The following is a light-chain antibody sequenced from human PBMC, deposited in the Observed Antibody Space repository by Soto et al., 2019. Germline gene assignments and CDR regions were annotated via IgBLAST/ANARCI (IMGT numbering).Light chain of an antibody. J-gene: IGLJ1*01. V-gene: IGLV2-23*01. Sequence: QSALTQPASVSGSPGQSITISCTGTSSDVGSYNLVSWYQQHPGKAPKLMIYEGSKRPSGVSNRFSDSKSGNTASLTISGLQAEDEADYYCCSYAGSNTYVFGTGTKLTVL. CDR3: CSYAGSNTYV. CDR2: EGS. CDR1: SSDVGSYNL.